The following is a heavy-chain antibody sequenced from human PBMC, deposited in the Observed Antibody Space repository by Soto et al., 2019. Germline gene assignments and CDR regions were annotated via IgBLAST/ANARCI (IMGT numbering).Heavy chain of an antibody. J-gene: IGHJ6*02. Sequence: VASVEVSCKTSGYTFVDHYLYWVRQAPGQGLEWMGWINPRNGDKKYAQKFQGRVTMIRDTIITTTYMDLSALTSDDTAVYYCARGEVTRIELMVVWGQGTTVTV. CDR3: ARGEVTRIELMVV. V-gene: IGHV1-2*02. CDR2: INPRNGDK. CDR1: GYTFVDHY. D-gene: IGHD2-21*02.